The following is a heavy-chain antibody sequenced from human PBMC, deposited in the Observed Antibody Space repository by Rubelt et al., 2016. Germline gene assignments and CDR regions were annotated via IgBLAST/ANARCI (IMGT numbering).Heavy chain of an antibody. CDR1: GGSISSSSYY. CDR3: ASQRHYCSGGSCYIMAFDY. D-gene: IGHD2-15*01. CDR2: IYYSGST. Sequence: QLQLQESGPGLVKPSETLSLTCTVSGGSISSSSYYWGWIRQPPGKGLEWIGSIYYSGSTYYNPSLKSRVTISVDTSKNQFSLKLSSVTAADTAVYYCASQRHYCSGGSCYIMAFDYWGQGTLVTVSS. J-gene: IGHJ4*02. V-gene: IGHV4-39*01.